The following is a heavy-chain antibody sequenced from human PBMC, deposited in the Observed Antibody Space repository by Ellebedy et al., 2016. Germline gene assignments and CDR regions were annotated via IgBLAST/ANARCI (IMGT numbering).Heavy chain of an antibody. Sequence: GESLKISXAASGFTFSSYSMNWVRQAPGKGLEWVSSISSSSSYIYYADSVKGRFTISRDNAKNSLYLQMNSLRAEDTAVYYCARDGFTGIAAAADLDYWGQGTLVTVSS. V-gene: IGHV3-21*01. D-gene: IGHD6-13*01. CDR1: GFTFSSYS. CDR2: ISSSSSYI. CDR3: ARDGFTGIAAAADLDY. J-gene: IGHJ4*02.